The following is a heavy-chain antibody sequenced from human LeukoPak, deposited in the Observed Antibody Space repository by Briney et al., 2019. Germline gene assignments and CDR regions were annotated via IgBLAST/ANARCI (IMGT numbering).Heavy chain of an antibody. D-gene: IGHD3-10*02. CDR1: GFTFSSYW. V-gene: IGHV3-7*01. CDR2: IKQDGSET. J-gene: IGHJ6*04. CDR3: AELGITMIGGV. Sequence: PGGSLRLSCAASGFTFSSYWMSWVRQAPGKGLEWVANIKQDGSETYFLGSVKGRFTISRDNAKNSLYLQMNSLRAEDTAVYYCAELGITMIGGVWGKGTTVTVSS.